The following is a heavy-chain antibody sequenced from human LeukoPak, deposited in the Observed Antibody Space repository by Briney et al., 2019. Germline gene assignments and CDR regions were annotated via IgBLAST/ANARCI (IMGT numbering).Heavy chain of an antibody. CDR3: ARLLGRAGLYYFDY. V-gene: IGHV4-59*08. Sequence: SETLSLTCTVSGGSISSYYWSWIRQPPGKGLEWIGYIYYSGSTNYSPSLKSRVTVSVDTSKNQFSLKLSSVTAADTAVYYCARLLGRAGLYYFDYWGQGTLVTVSS. J-gene: IGHJ4*02. CDR2: IYYSGST. CDR1: GGSISSYY.